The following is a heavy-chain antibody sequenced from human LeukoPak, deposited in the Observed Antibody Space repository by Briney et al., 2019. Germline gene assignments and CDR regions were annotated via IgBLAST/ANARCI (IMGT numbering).Heavy chain of an antibody. D-gene: IGHD3-16*01. CDR2: IYHSGNV. CDR3: ARRAYYDSKINWFDP. CDR1: GGSISSYY. V-gene: IGHV4-59*06. Sequence: SETLSLTCTVSGGSISSYYWSWIRQHPGKGLEWIGYIYHSGNVYYNPSLKSRVSISVDTSKNQFSLKLSSVTAADTAVYYCARRAYYDSKINWFDPWGQGTLVTVSS. J-gene: IGHJ5*02.